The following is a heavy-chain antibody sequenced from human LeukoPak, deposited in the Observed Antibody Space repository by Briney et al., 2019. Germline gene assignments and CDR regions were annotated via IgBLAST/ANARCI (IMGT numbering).Heavy chain of an antibody. V-gene: IGHV3-23*01. CDR3: VVVGQWLVSDF. CDR2: ISGSGGST. J-gene: IGHJ4*02. Sequence: GGSLRLSCAASGFTFSSYAMSWVRQAPGKGLEWVSAISGSGGSTYYADSVKGRFTISRDNTKNTLYMRMTSLRAEETAVYYCVVVGQWLVSDFWGQGTGVSVS. D-gene: IGHD6-19*01. CDR1: GFTFSSYA.